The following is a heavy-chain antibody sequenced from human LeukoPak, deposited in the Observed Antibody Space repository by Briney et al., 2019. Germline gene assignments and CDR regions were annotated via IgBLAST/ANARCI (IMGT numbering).Heavy chain of an antibody. D-gene: IGHD3-9*01. Sequence: GESLKISCKGSGYSFTSYWIGWVRQMPGKGLEWMGIIYPGDSDTRYSPSFQGRVTISADKSISPAYLQWSSLKASDTAMYYCARHEYYDILTGYYQGNWFDPWGQGTLVTVSS. CDR3: ARHEYYDILTGYYQGNWFDP. CDR2: IYPGDSDT. CDR1: GYSFTSYW. J-gene: IGHJ5*02. V-gene: IGHV5-51*01.